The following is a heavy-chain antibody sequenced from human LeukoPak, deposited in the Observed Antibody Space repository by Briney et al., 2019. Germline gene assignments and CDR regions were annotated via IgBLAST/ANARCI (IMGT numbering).Heavy chain of an antibody. CDR2: ISSTSHYI. CDR1: GFTFSSYS. D-gene: IGHD3-10*01. V-gene: IGHV3-21*01. Sequence: GGSLRLSCAASGFTFSSYSMNWVRQAPGKGLEWVSSISSTSHYIYYADSLKGRFTISRDNSKNTLYLQMNSLRADDTAVYYCARDQITTVRGIIARSTPYYDYHYMDVWGKGTTVTVSS. CDR3: ARDQITTVRGIIARSTPYYDYHYMDV. J-gene: IGHJ6*03.